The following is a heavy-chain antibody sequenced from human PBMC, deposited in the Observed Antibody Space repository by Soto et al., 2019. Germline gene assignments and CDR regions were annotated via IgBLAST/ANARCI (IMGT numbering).Heavy chain of an antibody. V-gene: IGHV4-39*07. D-gene: IGHD2-8*01. CDR2: IYYSGST. CDR3: AREKNPGGCYFDY. Sequence: SETLSLTCTVSGGSISSSSYYWGWIRQPPGKGLEWIGSIYYSGSTYYNPSLKSRVTISVDTSKNQFSLKLSSVTAADTAVYYCAREKNPGGCYFDYWGQGTLVTVSS. CDR1: GGSISSSSYY. J-gene: IGHJ4*02.